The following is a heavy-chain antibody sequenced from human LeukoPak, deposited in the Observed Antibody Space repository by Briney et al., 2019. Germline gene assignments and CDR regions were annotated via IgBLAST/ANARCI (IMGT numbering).Heavy chain of an antibody. Sequence: ASVTVSCKASGYTFTSYYMHWVRQAPGQGLEGMGIINPSGGSTIYAQRFEGRVTMTRDMSTSTVYVELSSLRSEDTAVYYCARDSTRITYFDFWSGPNGGYYYYMDVWGKGTTVTVSS. V-gene: IGHV1-46*01. CDR2: INPSGGST. CDR3: ARDSTRITYFDFWSGPNGGYYYYMDV. CDR1: GYTFTSYY. J-gene: IGHJ6*03. D-gene: IGHD3-3*01.